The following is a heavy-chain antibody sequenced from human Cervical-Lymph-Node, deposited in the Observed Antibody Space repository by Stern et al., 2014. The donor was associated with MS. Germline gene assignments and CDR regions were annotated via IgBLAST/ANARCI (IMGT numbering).Heavy chain of an antibody. CDR1: GFTFSSYG. CDR2: IWYDGRNK. D-gene: IGHD2-15*01. Sequence: VQLVESGGGVVKPGRSLRLSCAASGFTFSSYGMHWVRQAPGKGLEWVAVIWYDGRNKYYEDSVKGRFTISRDNSKNTLYLQMNSLRAEDTAVYYCARDRHDLGYCSGGSCYLPDYWGQGTLVTVSS. CDR3: ARDRHDLGYCSGGSCYLPDY. V-gene: IGHV3-33*01. J-gene: IGHJ4*02.